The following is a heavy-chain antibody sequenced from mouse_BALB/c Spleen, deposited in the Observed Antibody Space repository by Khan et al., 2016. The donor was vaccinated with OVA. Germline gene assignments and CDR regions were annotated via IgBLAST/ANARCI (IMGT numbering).Heavy chain of an antibody. D-gene: IGHD1-1*01. CDR1: GYSFTGYF. Sequence: VQLKQSGPELVKPGASVKISCKASGYSFTGYFMNWVMQSHGKSLEWIGRINPHIGETFYNQKFKGKATLTVDESSSTAHMERRSLASEDSAVYYCARIYRSDFDYWGQGTTVTVSS. CDR3: ARIYRSDFDY. CDR2: INPHIGET. J-gene: IGHJ2*01. V-gene: IGHV1-20*02.